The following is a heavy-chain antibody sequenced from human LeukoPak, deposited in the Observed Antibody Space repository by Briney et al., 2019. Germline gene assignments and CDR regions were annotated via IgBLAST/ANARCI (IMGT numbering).Heavy chain of an antibody. CDR3: ARGFSGTVDY. Sequence: GGSLRLSCAASGFTFSSYSMNWVRQAPGKGLEWVSSISSSSSYIYYADSVKGRFTISRDNAKNSLYVQMNSLRAEDTAVYYCARGFSGTVDYWGQGTLVTVSS. J-gene: IGHJ4*02. CDR2: ISSSSSYI. V-gene: IGHV3-21*01. D-gene: IGHD1-1*01. CDR1: GFTFSSYS.